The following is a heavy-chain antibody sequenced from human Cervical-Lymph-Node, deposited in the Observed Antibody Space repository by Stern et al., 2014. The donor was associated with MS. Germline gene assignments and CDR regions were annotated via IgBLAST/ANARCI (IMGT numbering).Heavy chain of an antibody. J-gene: IGHJ4*02. Sequence: QLLESGGGVVQPGTSLRLSCAASGFTFSSYGMHWVRQAPGKGLEWVALAWYDGSTAYYTNSVKGRFTISRDNSKNTLSLQMNSLTAEDTAVYYCARGHIPYAYNYLFDYWGQGTLVTVSS. D-gene: IGHD5-24*01. CDR1: GFTFSSYG. V-gene: IGHV3-33*01. CDR2: AWYDGSTA. CDR3: ARGHIPYAYNYLFDY.